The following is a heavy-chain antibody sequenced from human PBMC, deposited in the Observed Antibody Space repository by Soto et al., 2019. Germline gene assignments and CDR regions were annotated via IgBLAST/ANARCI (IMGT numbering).Heavy chain of an antibody. V-gene: IGHV3-72*01. CDR3: ASGKNSFDL. D-gene: IGHD1-26*01. CDR2: IRNKAASHTT. CDR1: GFTFSDYY. J-gene: IGHJ4*02. Sequence: EVQLVESGGGWVQPGGSLRLSCAASGFTFSDYYMDWVRQAPGKGLEWVGRIRNKAASHTTEYAASVKGRFTISRDDSKNSLYLQLNSLKSEDTAVYYCASGKNSFDLWGQGTLVTVSS.